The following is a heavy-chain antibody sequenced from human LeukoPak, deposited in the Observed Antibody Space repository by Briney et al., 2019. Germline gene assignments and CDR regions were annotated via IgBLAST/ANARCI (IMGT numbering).Heavy chain of an antibody. CDR3: ARALWPGGFDI. V-gene: IGHV3-74*01. Sequence: PGGSLRLSRAASGFTFSDSWMYWVRQAPGKGLVWVAFINTDGSSTNYADSVKGRFTISRDNAKNTLYLQVNSLRAEDTAVYYCARALWPGGFDIWGQGTMVTVSS. CDR1: GFTFSDSW. J-gene: IGHJ3*02. CDR2: INTDGSST. D-gene: IGHD3/OR15-3a*01.